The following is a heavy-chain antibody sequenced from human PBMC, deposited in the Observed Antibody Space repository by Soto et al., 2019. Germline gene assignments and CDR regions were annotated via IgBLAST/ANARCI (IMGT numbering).Heavy chain of an antibody. CDR3: ARDGEWELVLESFYYYGMDV. J-gene: IGHJ6*02. D-gene: IGHD1-26*01. CDR2: ISYAGSDK. Sequence: PGWSLRLSCASSVFTFISYVFHWVRQAPGKGLEWVAVISYAGSDKYYAASVKGRFTISRDNAKNMLYLQMNSLRVEDTAVYFCARDGEWELVLESFYYYGMDVWGQGTTVTVSS. CDR1: VFTFISYV. V-gene: IGHV3-30*04.